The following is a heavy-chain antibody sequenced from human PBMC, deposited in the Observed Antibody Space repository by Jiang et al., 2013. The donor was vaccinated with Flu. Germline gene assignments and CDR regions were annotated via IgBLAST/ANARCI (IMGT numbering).Heavy chain of an antibody. J-gene: IGHJ6*02. CDR1: FSSYA. CDR3: ARPEDKQYSSSWYVYGMDV. V-gene: IGHV1-69*04. CDR2: IIPILGIA. Sequence: FSSYAISWVRQAPGQGLEWMGRIIPILGIANYAQKFQGRVTITADKSTSTAYMELSSLRSEDTAVYYCARPEDKQYSSSWYVYGMDVWGQGTTVTVSS. D-gene: IGHD6-13*01.